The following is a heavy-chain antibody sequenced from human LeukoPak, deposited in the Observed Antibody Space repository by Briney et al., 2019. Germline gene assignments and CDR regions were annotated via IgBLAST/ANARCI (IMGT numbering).Heavy chain of an antibody. CDR3: AIYDFWSGYQYYFDY. D-gene: IGHD3-3*01. J-gene: IGHJ4*02. CDR2: INPNSGGT. V-gene: IGHV1-2*02. Sequence: ASVKVSCKASGYTFTGYYMHWVRQAPGQGLEWMGWINPNSGGTNYAQKFQGRVTMTRDTSISTAYMELSRLRSDDTAVYYCAIYDFWSGYQYYFDYWGQGTLVTVSS. CDR1: GYTFTGYY.